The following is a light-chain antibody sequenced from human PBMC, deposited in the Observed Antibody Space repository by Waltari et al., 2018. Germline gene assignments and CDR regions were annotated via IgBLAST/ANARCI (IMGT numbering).Light chain of an antibody. Sequence: EIVLTQSPATLSLSPGARATPPCRASQSVSSYLAWYQQKPGQAPRLLIYDASNTATGIPARFSGSGSGTDFTLTISSLEPEDVAVYYCQQRSNWPPAVTFGPGTKVDIK. CDR2: DAS. J-gene: IGKJ3*01. CDR3: QQRSNWPPAVT. CDR1: QSVSSY. V-gene: IGKV3-11*01.